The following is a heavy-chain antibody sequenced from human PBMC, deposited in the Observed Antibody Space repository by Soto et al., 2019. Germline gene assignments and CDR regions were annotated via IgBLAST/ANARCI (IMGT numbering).Heavy chain of an antibody. J-gene: IGHJ6*02. CDR3: ARGESGCSGGRCYSPYYYYAMDV. D-gene: IGHD2-15*01. CDR2: IYYIGSS. V-gene: IGHV4-31*03. Sequence: QVQLQESGPGLVKPSQTLSLTCSVSGGSISTASYYWSWIRQHPGKGLEWIGYIYYIGSSNYNPSLQSRVDISLDTSKTQFSLKVTSVTAADTAVYYCARGESGCSGGRCYSPYYYYAMDVWGQGTTVTVSS. CDR1: GGSISTASYY.